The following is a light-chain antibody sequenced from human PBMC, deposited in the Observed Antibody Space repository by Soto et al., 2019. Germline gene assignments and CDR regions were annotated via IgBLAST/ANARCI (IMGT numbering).Light chain of an antibody. Sequence: QSVLTQPASVSGSPGQSMTISCTGTNSDVGSYNLGSWYQQHPGKAPKLMIYEVIKPPSGVSNRFSGSKSGNTASLTISGLQAEDEADYYCCSYAGSNTYVFGGGTKLTVL. CDR3: CSYAGSNTYV. V-gene: IGLV2-23*02. CDR1: NSDVGSYNL. CDR2: EVI. J-gene: IGLJ2*01.